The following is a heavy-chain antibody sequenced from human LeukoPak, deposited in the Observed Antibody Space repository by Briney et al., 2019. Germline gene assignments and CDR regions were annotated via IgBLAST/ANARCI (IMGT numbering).Heavy chain of an antibody. D-gene: IGHD2-2*01. Sequence: SVKVSCKASGGTFSSYAISWVRQAPGQGLEWMGGIIPIFGTANYAQKFQGRVTITADESTSTAYMELSSLRSEDMAVYYCARDRALGYCSSTSCGEFDPWGQGTLVTVSS. CDR1: GGTFSSYA. J-gene: IGHJ5*02. V-gene: IGHV1-69*13. CDR2: IIPIFGTA. CDR3: ARDRALGYCSSTSCGEFDP.